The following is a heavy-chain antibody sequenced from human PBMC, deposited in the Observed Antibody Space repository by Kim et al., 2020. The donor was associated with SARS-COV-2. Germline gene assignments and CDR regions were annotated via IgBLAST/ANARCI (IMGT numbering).Heavy chain of an antibody. V-gene: IGHV3-13*04. J-gene: IGHJ6*02. Sequence: GGSLRLSCAASGFTFSSYDMHWVRQATGKGLEWVSAIGTAGDTYYPGSVKGRFTISRENAKNSLYLQMNSLRAGDTAVYYCARDAYCGGDCPFGGMDVWGQATTLTVSS. CDR3: ARDAYCGGDCPFGGMDV. D-gene: IGHD2-21*02. CDR1: GFTFSSYD. CDR2: IGTAGDT.